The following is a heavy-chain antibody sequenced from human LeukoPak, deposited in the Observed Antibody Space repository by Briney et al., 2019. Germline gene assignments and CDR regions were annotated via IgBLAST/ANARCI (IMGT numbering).Heavy chain of an antibody. CDR1: GGSISSYY. D-gene: IGHD3-22*01. CDR2: LYYSGST. J-gene: IGHJ3*02. Sequence: PSETLSLTCTVSGGSISSYYWNWIRQPPGKGLEWIGYLYYSGSTNYNPSLKSRVTISGDTSKNQFSLQLSSVTAADTAVYYCARVHDSSGYASHAFDIWGQGTTVTVSS. V-gene: IGHV4-59*01. CDR3: ARVHDSSGYASHAFDI.